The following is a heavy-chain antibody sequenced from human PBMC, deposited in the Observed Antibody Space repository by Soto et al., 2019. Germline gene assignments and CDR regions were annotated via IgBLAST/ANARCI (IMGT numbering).Heavy chain of an antibody. V-gene: IGHV3-23*01. CDR1: GFTFSSYA. Sequence: GGSLRLSCAASGFTFSSYAMSWVRQAPGKGLEWVSAISGSGGSTYYADSVKGRFTISRDNSKNTLYLQMNSLRAEDTAVYYCAKVIAVAGTGGYYYGMDVWGQGTTVTVSS. D-gene: IGHD6-19*01. CDR3: AKVIAVAGTGGYYYGMDV. J-gene: IGHJ6*02. CDR2: ISGSGGST.